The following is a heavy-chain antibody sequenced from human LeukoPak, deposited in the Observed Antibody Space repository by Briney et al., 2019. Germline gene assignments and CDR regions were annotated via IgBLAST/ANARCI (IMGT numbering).Heavy chain of an antibody. V-gene: IGHV4-59*01. CDR2: IYYSGST. CDR1: GGSISSYY. D-gene: IGHD3-10*01. CDR3: ARGGLWFGELYEYYFDY. J-gene: IGHJ4*02. Sequence: SETLSLTCTVSGGSISSYYWSWIRQPPGEGLEWIGYIYYSGSTNYNPSLKSRVTISVDTSKNQFSLKLSSVTAADTAVYYCARGGLWFGELYEYYFDYWGQGTLVTVSS.